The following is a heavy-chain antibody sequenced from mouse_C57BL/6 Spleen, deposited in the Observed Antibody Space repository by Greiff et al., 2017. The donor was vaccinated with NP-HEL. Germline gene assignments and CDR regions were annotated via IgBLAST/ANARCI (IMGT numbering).Heavy chain of an antibody. V-gene: IGHV1-7*01. J-gene: IGHJ4*01. D-gene: IGHD2-4*01. CDR1: VYTFTSYW. CDR2: INPSSGYT. Sequence: VQRVESGAELAKPGASVKLSCKASVYTFTSYWMHWVKQRPGQGLEWIGYINPSSGYTKYNQKFKDKATLTADKSSSTAYMQLSSLTYEDSAVYYCARYDYEGLYAMDYWGQGTSVTVSS. CDR3: ARYDYEGLYAMDY.